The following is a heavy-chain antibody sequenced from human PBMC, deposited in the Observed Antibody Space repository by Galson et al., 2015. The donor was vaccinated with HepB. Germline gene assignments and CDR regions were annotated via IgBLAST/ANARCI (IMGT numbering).Heavy chain of an antibody. CDR1: GSTFTNYA. Sequence: SVKVSCKASGSTFTNYAMNWVRQAPGQGLEWVGWINTNTGNPTYAQGFTGRFVFSLDTSVSTAYLQISSLKAEDTAVYYCARDHPEYYDILTGYLYYFDYWGQGTLVTVSS. V-gene: IGHV7-4-1*02. J-gene: IGHJ4*02. CDR3: ARDHPEYYDILTGYLYYFDY. D-gene: IGHD3-9*01. CDR2: INTNTGNP.